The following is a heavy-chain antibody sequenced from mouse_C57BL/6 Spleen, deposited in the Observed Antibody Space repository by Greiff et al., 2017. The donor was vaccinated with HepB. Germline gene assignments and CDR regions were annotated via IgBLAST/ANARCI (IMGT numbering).Heavy chain of an antibody. D-gene: IGHD2-3*01. Sequence: EVKLMESGPGLVKPSQSLSLTCSVTGYSITSGYYWNWIRQFPGNKLEWMGYISYDGSNNYNPSLKNRISITRDTSKNQFFLKLNSVTTEDTATYYCARDRAYDGYFYAMDYWGQGTSVTVSS. V-gene: IGHV3-6*01. J-gene: IGHJ4*01. CDR3: ARDRAYDGYFYAMDY. CDR2: ISYDGSN. CDR1: GYSITSGYY.